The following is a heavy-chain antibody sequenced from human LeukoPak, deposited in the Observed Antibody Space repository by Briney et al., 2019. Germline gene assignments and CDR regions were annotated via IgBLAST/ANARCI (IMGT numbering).Heavy chain of an antibody. CDR2: INHSGST. D-gene: IGHD5-18*01. J-gene: IGHJ4*02. CDR1: GGSFSGYY. V-gene: IGHV4-34*01. CDR3: ARVPRGYSYGRGDY. Sequence: SETLSLTCAVYGGSFSGYYWSWIRQPPGKGLEWIGEINHSGSTNYNPSLKSRVTISVDTSKNQFSLKLSSVTAADTAVYYCARVPRGYSYGRGDYWGQGTLVTVSS.